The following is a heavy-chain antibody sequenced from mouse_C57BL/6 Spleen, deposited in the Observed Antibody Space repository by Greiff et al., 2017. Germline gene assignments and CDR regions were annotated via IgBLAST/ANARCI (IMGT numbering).Heavy chain of an antibody. CDR1: GFSLTSYA. CDR3: ARKGSFDCDYDEGIAY. Sequence: QVQLQQSGPGLAAPSQSLSITCTVSGFSLTSYAISWVRQPPGKGLEWLGVIWTGGGTTYNSALKSSLSISTANSKRQVFLKLNRLQTEDTARYYGARKGSFDCDYDEGIAYWGQGTLVTVAA. D-gene: IGHD2-4*01. CDR2: IWTGGGT. J-gene: IGHJ3*01. V-gene: IGHV2-9-1*01.